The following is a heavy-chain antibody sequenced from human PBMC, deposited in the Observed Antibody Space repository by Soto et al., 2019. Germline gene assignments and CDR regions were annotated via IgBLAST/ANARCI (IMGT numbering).Heavy chain of an antibody. D-gene: IGHD3-3*01. CDR1: GGSISSGGYY. J-gene: IGHJ5*02. CDR3: ARGRAGFFWSGRTDNWFDP. CDR2: MYYSGST. V-gene: IGHV4-31*03. Sequence: QVQLQESGPGLVKPSQTLSLTCTVSGGSISSGGYYWSWIRQHPGKGLEWIGYMYYSGSTSYNASLKSRVTISVDTSKNQFSLKLSSVTVADTAVYYCARGRAGFFWSGRTDNWFDPWGQGTLVTVSS.